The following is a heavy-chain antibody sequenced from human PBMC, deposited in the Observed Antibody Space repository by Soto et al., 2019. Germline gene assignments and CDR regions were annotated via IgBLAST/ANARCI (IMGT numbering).Heavy chain of an antibody. J-gene: IGHJ4*02. CDR2: ISSSSSYI. CDR1: GFTFSSYS. Sequence: EVQLVESGGGLVKPGGSLRLSCAASGFTFSSYSMNWVRQAPGKGLEWVSSISSSSSYIYYADSGKGRFTISRDNAKNSLYLQMNSLRAEDTAVYYCARDSPAMYYFDYWGQGTLVTVSS. V-gene: IGHV3-21*01. CDR3: ARDSPAMYYFDY.